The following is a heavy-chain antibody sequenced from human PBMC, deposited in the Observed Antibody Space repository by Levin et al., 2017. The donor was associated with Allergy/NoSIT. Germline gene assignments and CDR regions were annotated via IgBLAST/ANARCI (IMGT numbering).Heavy chain of an antibody. J-gene: IGHJ4*02. D-gene: IGHD2-15*01. V-gene: IGHV3-15*01. CDR2: IKSKTDGGTT. CDR1: GFTFSNAW. CDR3: TTGPSGYYSGGSCYPFDY. Sequence: GESLKISCAASGFTFSNAWMSWVRQAPGKGLEWVGRIKSKTDGGTTDYAAPVKGRFTISRDDSKNTLYLQMNSLKTEDTAVYYCTTGPSGYYSGGSCYPFDYWGQGTLVTVSS.